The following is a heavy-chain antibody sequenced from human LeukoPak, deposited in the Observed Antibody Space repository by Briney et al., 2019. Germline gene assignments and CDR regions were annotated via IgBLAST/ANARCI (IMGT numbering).Heavy chain of an antibody. Sequence: ASVKVSCKASGYTFTSYAMHWVRQAPGQRLEWMGWINAGNGNTKYSQKSQGRVTITRDTSASTAYMELSSLRSEDTAVYYCARESVTTKYYYYYYGMDVWGQGTTVTVSS. CDR1: GYTFTSYA. CDR3: ARESVTTKYYYYYYGMDV. J-gene: IGHJ6*02. D-gene: IGHD4-11*01. V-gene: IGHV1-3*01. CDR2: INAGNGNT.